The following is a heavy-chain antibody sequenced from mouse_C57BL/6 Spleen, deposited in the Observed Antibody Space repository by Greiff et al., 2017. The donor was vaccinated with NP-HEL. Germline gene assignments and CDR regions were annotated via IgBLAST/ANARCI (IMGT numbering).Heavy chain of an antibody. Sequence: EVKLVESGGGLVKPGGSLKLSCAASGFTFSDYGLHWVRQAPEKGLEWVAYISSGSSTIYYADTVKGRFTISRDNAKNTLFLQMTSLRSEDTAMYYCARMGRAWFAYWGQGTLVTVSA. CDR1: GFTFSDYG. V-gene: IGHV5-17*01. J-gene: IGHJ3*01. CDR2: ISSGSSTI. CDR3: ARMGRAWFAY. D-gene: IGHD4-1*01.